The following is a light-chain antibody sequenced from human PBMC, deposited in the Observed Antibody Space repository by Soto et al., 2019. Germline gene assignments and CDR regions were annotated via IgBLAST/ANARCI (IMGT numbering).Light chain of an antibody. J-gene: IGLJ3*02. CDR1: SSDVGGYNY. CDR3: SSYTSSSPWV. CDR2: DVS. V-gene: IGLV2-14*01. Sequence: QSALTQPASVSGSPGQSITISCTGTSSDVGGYNYVSWYQQHPGKAPKLMIYDVSNRPSGVSNRFSGSKSGNTAPLTISGLQAEDEGDYYCSSYTSSSPWVFGGGTKLTVL.